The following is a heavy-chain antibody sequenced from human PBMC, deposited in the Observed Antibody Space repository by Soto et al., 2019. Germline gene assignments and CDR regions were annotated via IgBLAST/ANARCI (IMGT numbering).Heavy chain of an antibody. CDR3: ARVRGPTRYYYYYMDV. D-gene: IGHD3-10*01. CDR2: INHSGST. J-gene: IGHJ6*03. V-gene: IGHV4-34*01. Sequence: SETLSLTCAVYGGSFSGYYWSWIRQPPGKGLEWIGEINHSGSTNYNPSLKSRVTISVDTSKNQFSLKLSSVTAADTAVYYCARVRGPTRYYYYYMDVWGKGTTVTVSS. CDR1: GGSFSGYY.